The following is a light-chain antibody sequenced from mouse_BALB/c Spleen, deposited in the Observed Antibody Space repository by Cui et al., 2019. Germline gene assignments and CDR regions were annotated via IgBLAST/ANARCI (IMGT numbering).Light chain of an antibody. CDR1: QDINSY. CDR3: LQYDEFPWT. J-gene: IGKJ1*01. CDR2: RAN. V-gene: IGKV14-111*01. Sequence: DIKMTQSPPSMYASLGERVTITCKASQDINSYLSWFQQKPVKSPKTLIYRANRLVDGVPSRFSGSGSGQDYSLTISSLEYEDMGIYYCLQYDEFPWTFGGGTKLEIK.